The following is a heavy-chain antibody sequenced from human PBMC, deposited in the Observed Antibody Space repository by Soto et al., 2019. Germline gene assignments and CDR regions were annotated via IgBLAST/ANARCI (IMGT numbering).Heavy chain of an antibody. CDR3: AKSGVAGDWYFDL. CDR2: ISYDGSNK. Sequence: QVQLVESGGGVVQPGRSLRLSCAASGFTFSSYGMHWVRQAPGKGLEWVTVISYDGSNKYYADSVKGRFTTSRDNSKNTLYAQMNSLRAEDTAVYYCAKSGVAGDWYFDLWGRGTLVTVSS. V-gene: IGHV3-30*18. J-gene: IGHJ2*01. D-gene: IGHD6-19*01. CDR1: GFTFSSYG.